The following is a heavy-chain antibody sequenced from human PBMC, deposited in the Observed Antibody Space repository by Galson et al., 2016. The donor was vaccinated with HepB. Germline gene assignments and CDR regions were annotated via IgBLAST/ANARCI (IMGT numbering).Heavy chain of an antibody. CDR2: INPRGGAT. CDR3: ARLATVTTPAFDY. CDR1: GYPFISYY. Sequence: SVKDSCKASGYPFISYYIHWVRQAPGQGLEWMGIINPRGGATIYAQKFRGSVTMTRDTSTSTVYMNLSSLRSEDTAVYYCARLATVTTPAFDYWGQGTLVTVSS. D-gene: IGHD4-11*01. J-gene: IGHJ4*02. V-gene: IGHV1-46*01.